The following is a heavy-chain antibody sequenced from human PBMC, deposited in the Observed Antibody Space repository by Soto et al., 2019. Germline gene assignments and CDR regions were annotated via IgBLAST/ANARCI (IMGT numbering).Heavy chain of an antibody. V-gene: IGHV4-31*02. D-gene: IGHD5-18*01. CDR1: GGSISSGGYY. CDR2: IYYSGST. J-gene: IGHJ4*02. Sequence: SETLSLTCTVSGGSISSGGYYWSWIRQHPGKGLEWIGNIYYSGSTFYNPSLKSRVTISVDTSRNQFSLKLSSVTAADTAVYYCARKKGYSYGPHYFDYWGQGTLVTVSS. CDR3: ARKKGYSYGPHYFDY.